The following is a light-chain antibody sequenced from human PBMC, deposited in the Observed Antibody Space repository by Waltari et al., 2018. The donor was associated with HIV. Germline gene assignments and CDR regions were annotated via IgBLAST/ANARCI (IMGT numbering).Light chain of an antibody. CDR3: QQSYTNPYT. V-gene: IGKV1-39*01. CDR1: QFISRY. Sequence: DIQMTQSPSSLSASVGDTVTITCRASQFISRYLSWYQQTPGNAPKLLIYAASSLQSGVTSRFSGSGSGTDFTLTISGLQSEDFATYYCQQSYTNPYTFGLGTQVDIK. CDR2: AAS. J-gene: IGKJ2*01.